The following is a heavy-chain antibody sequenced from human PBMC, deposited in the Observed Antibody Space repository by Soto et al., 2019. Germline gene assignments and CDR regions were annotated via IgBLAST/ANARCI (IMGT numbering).Heavy chain of an antibody. D-gene: IGHD7-27*01. Sequence: QVQLVESGGGVVQPGRSLRLSCAASGFSFSISPMHWVRQAPGKGPEWVALISYDGTNKFYADSVKGLFTISIDNSKSTLYLQVDSLRPEDAAVYYCARDPKTSGGQHWAFNYFDSWGQGTLVTVSS. CDR3: ARDPKTSGGQHWAFNYFDS. V-gene: IGHV3-30-3*01. J-gene: IGHJ4*02. CDR2: ISYDGTNK. CDR1: GFSFSISP.